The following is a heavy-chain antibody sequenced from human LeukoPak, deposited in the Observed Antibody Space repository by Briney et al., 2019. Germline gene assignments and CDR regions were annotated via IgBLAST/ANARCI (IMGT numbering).Heavy chain of an antibody. CDR3: ARHASSSDSTASYYSFDY. V-gene: IGHV4-39*01. J-gene: IGHJ4*02. Sequence: KTSETLSLTCTVSGGSISSSGSFWDWIRQPPGKGLEWIGTVHYGGSTYYNPSLKSRVIIAVDTSKNQFSLRLTSVTAAGTAVFYCARHASSSDSTASYYSFDYWGQGTLVTVSS. CDR2: VHYGGST. CDR1: GGSISSSGSF. D-gene: IGHD3-22*01.